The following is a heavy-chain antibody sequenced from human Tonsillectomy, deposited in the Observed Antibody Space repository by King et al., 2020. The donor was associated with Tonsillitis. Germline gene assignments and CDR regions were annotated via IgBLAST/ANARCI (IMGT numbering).Heavy chain of an antibody. D-gene: IGHD3-10*01. CDR2: IFPGDSDT. V-gene: IGHV5-51*01. CDR3: AGQNCGAGSMGYMDV. Sequence: VQLVESGAEVKKPGESLKISCQVSGYDFADYWIGWVRQLAGKRLEWMGLIFPGDSDTRYSPSFQGQVTISADKSISTAYLQWSSLKASGTDIYYCAGQNCGAGSMGYMDVGGRGTTVTVPS. CDR1: GYDFADYW. J-gene: IGHJ6*03.